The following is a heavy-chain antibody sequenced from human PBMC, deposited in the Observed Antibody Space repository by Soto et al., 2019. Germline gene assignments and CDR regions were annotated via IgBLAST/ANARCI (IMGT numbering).Heavy chain of an antibody. V-gene: IGHV3-33*01. Sequence: LRLSCAASGFTFSSYGMHWVRQAPGKGLEWVAVIWYDGSNKYYADSVKGRFTISRDNSKNTLYLQMNSLRAEDTAVYYCARDCVTDYDFWSGSSGAWYYYYGMDVWGQGTTVTVSS. D-gene: IGHD3-3*01. CDR2: IWYDGSNK. CDR1: GFTFSSYG. CDR3: ARDCVTDYDFWSGSSGAWYYYYGMDV. J-gene: IGHJ6*02.